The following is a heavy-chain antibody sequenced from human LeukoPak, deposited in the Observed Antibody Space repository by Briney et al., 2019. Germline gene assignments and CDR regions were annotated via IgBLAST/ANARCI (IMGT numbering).Heavy chain of an antibody. V-gene: IGHV4-59*01. CDR1: GGSISSYY. J-gene: IGHJ4*02. Sequence: SETLSLTCTVSGGSISSYYWSWIRQPPGKGLEWIGYIYYSGSTKYNPSLKSRVTISVDASKTQFSLKLNSVTAADTVVYYCARGSRELYYFDYWGQGTLVTVSS. CDR2: IYYSGST. D-gene: IGHD1-7*01. CDR3: ARGSRELYYFDY.